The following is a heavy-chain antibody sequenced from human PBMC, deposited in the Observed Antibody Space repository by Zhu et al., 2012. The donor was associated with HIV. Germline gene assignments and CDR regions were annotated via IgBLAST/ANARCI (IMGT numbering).Heavy chain of an antibody. CDR3: ARSVKGQLVFDS. V-gene: IGHV4-59*11. D-gene: IGHD1-1*01. Sequence: QVQLQESGPQLVKPSETLSLTCTVSGGSMSSHYWNWVRQPPGKGLQWIGYMYSSGSTKYNFSLKSRVAISLDMSKNQFSLTLSSVTTADTAVYCCARSVKGQLVFDSWGQGXLVTVSS. CDR2: MYSSGST. CDR1: GGSMSSHY. J-gene: IGHJ4*02.